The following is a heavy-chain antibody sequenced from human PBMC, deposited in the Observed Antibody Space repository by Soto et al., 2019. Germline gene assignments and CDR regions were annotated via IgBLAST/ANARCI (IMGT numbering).Heavy chain of an antibody. Sequence: EVQLLESGGGLVQPGGSLRLSCAVSGFTFSTNDMSWVRQAPGKGLEWVSTISVSDGSTWYAGSVKGRFTVSRDDSKNTLYLQMKSLRAEDTAVYYCAKGGWLEYWGQGTLVTVSS. CDR1: GFTFSTND. D-gene: IGHD2-15*01. CDR3: AKGGWLEY. CDR2: ISVSDGST. V-gene: IGHV3-23*01. J-gene: IGHJ4*02.